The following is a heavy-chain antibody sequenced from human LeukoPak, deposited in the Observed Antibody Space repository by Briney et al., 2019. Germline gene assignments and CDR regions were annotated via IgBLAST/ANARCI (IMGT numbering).Heavy chain of an antibody. CDR1: GYTFTRYD. D-gene: IGHD4-17*01. V-gene: IGHV1-8*01. J-gene: IGHJ4*02. Sequence: GASVKVSCKASGYTFTRYDINWVRQATGQGLEWMGWMNPNSGNTGYAQKFQGRVTMTRNTSISTAYMELSSLRSEDTAVYYCARTAYGDYADLNYWGQGTLVTVSS. CDR2: MNPNSGNT. CDR3: ARTAYGDYADLNY.